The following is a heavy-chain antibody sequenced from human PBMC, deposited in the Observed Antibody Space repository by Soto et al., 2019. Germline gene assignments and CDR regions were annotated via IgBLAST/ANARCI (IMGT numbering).Heavy chain of an antibody. Sequence: QSGGSLRLSCAASGFTFSSYWMHWVRQAPGKGLVWVSRINSDGSSTSYADSVKGRFTISRDNAKNTLYLQMNSLRAEDTAVYYCARVVISTSCYTCYYYGMDVWGQGTTVTVSS. J-gene: IGHJ6*02. CDR2: INSDGSST. V-gene: IGHV3-74*01. CDR3: ARVVISTSCYTCYYYGMDV. CDR1: GFTFSSYW. D-gene: IGHD2-2*02.